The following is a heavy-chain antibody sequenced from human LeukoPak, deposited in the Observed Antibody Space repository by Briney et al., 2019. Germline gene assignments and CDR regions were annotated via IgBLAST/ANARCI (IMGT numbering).Heavy chain of an antibody. CDR3: ARRGAAFDV. V-gene: IGHV5-51*01. J-gene: IGHJ4*02. Sequence: GESLKISCKGSGYTFTSYWIGWVRQMPGKGLEWMGTIFPDDSDTKYSPSFQGLVTISVDKSISTAYLQWSGLKASDTAMYYCARRGAAFDVWGQGTLVTVSS. CDR1: GYTFTSYW. D-gene: IGHD6-25*01. CDR2: IFPDDSDT.